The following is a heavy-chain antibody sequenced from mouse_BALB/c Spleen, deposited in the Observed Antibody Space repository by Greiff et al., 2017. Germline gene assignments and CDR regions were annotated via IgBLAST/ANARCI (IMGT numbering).Heavy chain of an antibody. V-gene: IGHV5-4*02. CDR1: GFTFSDYY. Sequence: EVKVVESGGGLVKPGGSLKLSCAASGFTFSDYYMYWVRQTPEKRLEWVATISDGGSYTYYPDSVKGRFTISRDNAKNNLYLQMSSLKSEDTAMYYCARGWLLRNAWFAYWGQGTLVTVSA. D-gene: IGHD2-3*01. J-gene: IGHJ3*01. CDR2: ISDGGSYT. CDR3: ARGWLLRNAWFAY.